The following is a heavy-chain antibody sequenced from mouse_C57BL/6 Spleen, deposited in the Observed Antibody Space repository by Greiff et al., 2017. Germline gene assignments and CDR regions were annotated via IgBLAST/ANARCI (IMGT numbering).Heavy chain of an antibody. J-gene: IGHJ3*01. CDR3: TSTYYRTWFAY. Sequence: VQLQQSGAELVRPGASVKLSCTASGFNIKDYYMHWVKQRPEQGLEWIGRIDPEDGYTEYAPMFQGKATMTADTSSNTAYLQLSSLTSEDTAFYYGTSTYYRTWFAYWGQGTLVTVSA. V-gene: IGHV14-1*01. CDR2: IDPEDGYT. CDR1: GFNIKDYY. D-gene: IGHD2-14*01.